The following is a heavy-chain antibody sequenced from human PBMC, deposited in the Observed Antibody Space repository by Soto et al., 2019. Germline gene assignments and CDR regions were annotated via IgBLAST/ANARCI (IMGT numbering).Heavy chain of an antibody. J-gene: IGHJ4*02. V-gene: IGHV4-4*02. CDR2: IYHSGST. CDR3: AKRSLRRLRFVETR. Sequence: QVQLQESGPGLVRPSGTLSLTCTVSGDSISNTNWWSWVRQPPGKGLEWIGEIYHSGSTNYNPSLKSRVSISVDKSKNQFSLNLTSVTAADTAVYFCAKRSLRRLRFVETRWGQGTLVTVSS. D-gene: IGHD3-3*01. CDR1: GDSISNTNW.